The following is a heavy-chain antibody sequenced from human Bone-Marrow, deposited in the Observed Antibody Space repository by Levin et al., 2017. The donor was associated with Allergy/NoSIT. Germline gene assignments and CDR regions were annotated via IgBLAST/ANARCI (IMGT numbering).Heavy chain of an antibody. CDR2: ISYDGSNK. Sequence: GGSLRLSCVASGFTFSSYTMHWVRQAPDRGLKWVAVISYDGSNKYYADSVKGRFTISRDNSKNTLYLQMDSLTAEDTSVYFCLRESGQQLATRKSYFYYGMDVWGQGTTVTVSS. V-gene: IGHV3-30-3*01. CDR3: LRESGQQLATRKSYFYYGMDV. J-gene: IGHJ6*02. D-gene: IGHD6-13*01. CDR1: GFTFSSYT.